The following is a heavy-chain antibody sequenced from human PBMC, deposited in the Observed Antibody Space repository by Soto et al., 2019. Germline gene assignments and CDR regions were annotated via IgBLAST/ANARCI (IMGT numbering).Heavy chain of an antibody. CDR3: ARYRHSVDSVGAIDY. Sequence: SENLSLTCIVSGGSISSYFWSWIRQPAGKGLEWIGRIYASGDTDYNPSLESRVTMSVDTSKNQFSLKLTSVTAADTAVYYCARYRHSVDSVGAIDYWGQGTLVTVSS. CDR2: IYASGDT. J-gene: IGHJ4*02. CDR1: GGSISSYF. V-gene: IGHV4-4*07. D-gene: IGHD1-26*01.